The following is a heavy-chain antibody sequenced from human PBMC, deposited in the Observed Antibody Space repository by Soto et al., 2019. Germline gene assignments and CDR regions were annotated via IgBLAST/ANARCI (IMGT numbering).Heavy chain of an antibody. CDR2: ISGSGGST. J-gene: IGHJ5*02. Sequence: GGSLRLSCAASGFTFSSYAMSWVRQAPGKGLEWVSAISGSGGSTYYADSVKGRFTISRDNSKNTLYLQMNSLRAEDTAVYYCAKRVVPAALNFRHNWFDPWGQGTLVTVSS. D-gene: IGHD2-2*01. CDR3: AKRVVPAALNFRHNWFDP. CDR1: GFTFSSYA. V-gene: IGHV3-23*01.